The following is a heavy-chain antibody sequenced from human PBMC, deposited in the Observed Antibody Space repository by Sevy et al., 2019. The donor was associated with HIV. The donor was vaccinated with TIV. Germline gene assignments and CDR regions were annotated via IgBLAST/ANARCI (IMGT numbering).Heavy chain of an antibody. Sequence: GGSLRLSCAASGFTVSSNYMSWVRQAPGKGLEWVSIIFSGGGTYYADSVQGRFTISRDNSKNMGYLQMNSLRDEDTAVYYCARGASFYSDSSGRVLSVLGAFDIWGRGTMDTVSS. D-gene: IGHD3-22*01. CDR1: GFTVSSNY. CDR2: IFSGGGT. V-gene: IGHV3-53*01. CDR3: ARGASFYSDSSGRVLSVLGAFDI. J-gene: IGHJ3*02.